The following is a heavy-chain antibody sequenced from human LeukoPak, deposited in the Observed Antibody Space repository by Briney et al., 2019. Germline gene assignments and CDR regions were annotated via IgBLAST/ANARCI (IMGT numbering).Heavy chain of an antibody. D-gene: IGHD2-15*01. J-gene: IGHJ3*02. CDR3: ARGYCSGGSCLDAFDI. CDR1: GYSFTSYW. V-gene: IGHV5-51*01. CDR2: IYPGDSDT. Sequence: GESLRISCKGSGYSFTSYWIGWVRQMPGKGLEWMGIIYPGDSDTRYSPSFQGQVTISADKSISTAYLQWSSLNASDTAMYYCARGYCSGGSCLDAFDIWGQGTMVTVSS.